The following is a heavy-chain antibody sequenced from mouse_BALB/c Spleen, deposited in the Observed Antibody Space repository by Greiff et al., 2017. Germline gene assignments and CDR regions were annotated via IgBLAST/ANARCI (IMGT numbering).Heavy chain of an antibody. CDR1: GFTFSSYT. D-gene: IGHD2-14*01. CDR2: ISSGGSYT. V-gene: IGHV5-6-4*01. CDR3: TREGEVRYAMDY. J-gene: IGHJ4*01. Sequence: DVKVEESGGGLVKPGGSLKLSCAASGFTFSSYTMSWVRQTPEKRLEWVATISSGGSYTYYPDSVKGRFTISRDNAKNTLYLQMSSLKSEDTAMYYCTREGEVRYAMDYWGQGTSVTVSS.